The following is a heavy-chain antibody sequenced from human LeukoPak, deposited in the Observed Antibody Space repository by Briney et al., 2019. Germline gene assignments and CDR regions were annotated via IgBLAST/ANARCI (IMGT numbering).Heavy chain of an antibody. CDR2: ISGGGGST. V-gene: IGHV3-23*01. CDR1: GIIFSNYA. D-gene: IGHD3-16*01. CDR3: AKDRDSPRAGGSFDY. J-gene: IGHJ4*02. Sequence: GRSLRLSCVASGIIFSNYAMNWVRQAPGKGLEWVSAISGGGGSTYYADSVKGRFTISRDNSKNTLYLQMNSLRAEDTAVYYCAKDRDSPRAGGSFDYWGQGTLVTVSS.